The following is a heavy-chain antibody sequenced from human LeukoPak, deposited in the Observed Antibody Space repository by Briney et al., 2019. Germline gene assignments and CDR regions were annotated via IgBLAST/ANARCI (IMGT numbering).Heavy chain of an antibody. CDR2: IYHSGST. J-gene: IGHJ5*02. D-gene: IGHD3-10*01. Sequence: SETLSLTCTVSGYSISSGYYWGWIRQPPGKGLEWIGSIYHSGSTYYNPSLKSRVTISVDTSKNQFSLKLTSVTAADTAVYFCARRGPPRTLLRGVKSGWFDRWGQGTLVTVSS. CDR1: GYSISSGYY. V-gene: IGHV4-38-2*02. CDR3: ARRGPPRTLLRGVKSGWFDR.